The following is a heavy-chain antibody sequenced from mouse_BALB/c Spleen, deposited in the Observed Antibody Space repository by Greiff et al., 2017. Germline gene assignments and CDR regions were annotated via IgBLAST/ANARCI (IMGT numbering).Heavy chain of an antibody. CDR3: ARHLTTVVAIDWYFDV. V-gene: IGHV5-6-5*01. CDR1: GFTFSSFG. J-gene: IGHJ1*01. Sequence: EVKLQESGGGLVQPGGSLKLSCAASGFTFSSFGMSWVRQTPDKRLEWVASISSGGSTYYPDSVKGRFTISRDNARNILYLQMSSLRSEDTAMYYCARHLTTVVAIDWYFDVWGAGTTVTVSS. CDR2: ISSGGST. D-gene: IGHD1-1*01.